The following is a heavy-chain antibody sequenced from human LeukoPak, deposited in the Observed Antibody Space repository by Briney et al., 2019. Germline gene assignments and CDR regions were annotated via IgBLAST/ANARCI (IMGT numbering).Heavy chain of an antibody. Sequence: SETLSLTCTVSGGSISSYYWSWIRQPPGKGLEWIGYSNYSGSTNYNPSLKSRVTISVDTSKNQFSLKLSSVTAADTAVYYCERANFIVATIPYYYYMDVWDKGTTVTVSS. CDR2: SNYSGST. V-gene: IGHV4-59*01. CDR1: GGSISSYY. CDR3: ERANFIVATIPYYYYMDV. J-gene: IGHJ6*03. D-gene: IGHD5-12*01.